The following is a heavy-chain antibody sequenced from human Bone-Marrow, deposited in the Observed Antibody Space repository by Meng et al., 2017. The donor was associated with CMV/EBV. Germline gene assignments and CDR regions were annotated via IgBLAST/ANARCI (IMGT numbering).Heavy chain of an antibody. Sequence: SETLSLTCTVSGGSISSSSYYWGWIRQPPGKGLEWIGSIYYSGSTYYNPSLKSRVTISVDTSKNQFSLKLSSVTAADTAVYYCASRAHYYGSGSYKDYWGQGPLVTVSS. CDR2: IYYSGST. J-gene: IGHJ4*02. D-gene: IGHD3-10*01. CDR1: GGSISSSSYY. CDR3: ASRAHYYGSGSYKDY. V-gene: IGHV4-39*07.